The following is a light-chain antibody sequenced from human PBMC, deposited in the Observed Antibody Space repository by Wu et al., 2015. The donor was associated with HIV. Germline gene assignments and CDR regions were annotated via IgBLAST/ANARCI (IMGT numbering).Light chain of an antibody. J-gene: IGKJ4*01. Sequence: EVVLTQSPATLSVSPGERATLSCRASQSVSSNLAWCQQKPGQAPRLLICHASTRATGIPARFSGSGPGTEFTLTISSLQSEDFGIYNCQQYNDWPPGTFGGGTKVEIK. CDR3: QQYNDWPPGT. V-gene: IGKV3-15*01. CDR2: HAS. CDR1: QSVSSN.